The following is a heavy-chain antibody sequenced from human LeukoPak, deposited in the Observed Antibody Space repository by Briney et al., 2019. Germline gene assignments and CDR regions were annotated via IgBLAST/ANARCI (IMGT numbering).Heavy chain of an antibody. CDR2: IRQDGSEK. CDR1: GFPFTDYW. V-gene: IGHV3-7*01. CDR3: ARDGTAAGLYFDL. D-gene: IGHD6-13*01. Sequence: PGGSLRLSCAVSGFPFTDYWMNWVRQAPGKGLEWVGSIRQDGSEKTYVDSVKGRFTISRDNTKNSLSLQVNSLRVEDTAVYYCARDGTAAGLYFDLWGQGTLVTVSS. J-gene: IGHJ4*01.